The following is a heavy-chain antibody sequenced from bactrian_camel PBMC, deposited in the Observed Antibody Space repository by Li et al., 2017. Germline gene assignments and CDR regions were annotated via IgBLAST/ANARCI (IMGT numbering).Heavy chain of an antibody. CDR2: MDNDGST. CDR1: RENNLC. D-gene: IGHD5*01. V-gene: IGHV3S53*01. CDR3: APSPQTGPSSRGWCSAASFGY. Sequence: HVQLVESGGGSAQAGESLQIACTASRENNLCMAWFRQPPGKEREGVAAMDNDGSTTYADFVKGRFTISRDNAKNTLYLQMNRLEPEDTAMYYCAPSPQTGPSSRGWCSAASFGYWGPGTQVTVS. J-gene: IGHJ6*01.